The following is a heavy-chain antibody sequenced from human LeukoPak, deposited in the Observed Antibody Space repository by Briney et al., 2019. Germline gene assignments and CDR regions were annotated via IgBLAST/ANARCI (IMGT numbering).Heavy chain of an antibody. J-gene: IGHJ6*02. V-gene: IGHV4-59*05. CDR1: GGSISSYY. CDR2: ISYSGST. CDR3: ASRRQGGYYPHYYYYGMDV. Sequence: SETLSLTCTVSGGSISSYYWSWIRQPPGKGLEWIGSISYSGSTYYNPSLKSRVTISVDTSKNQFSLNLSSLTAADTAVYYCASRRQGGYYPHYYYYGMDVWGQGTTVTVSS. D-gene: IGHD3-22*01.